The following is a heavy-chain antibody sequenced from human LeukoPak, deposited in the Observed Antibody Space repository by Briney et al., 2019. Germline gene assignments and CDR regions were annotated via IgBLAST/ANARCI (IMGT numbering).Heavy chain of an antibody. V-gene: IGHV3-7*01. J-gene: IGHJ4*02. CDR2: IKQDGSEK. CDR3: PSKDSRYCFDY. CDR1: GFTFSSYW. Sequence: GGSLRLSCAASGFTFSSYWMSWVRQAPGKGLEWVANIKQDGSEKYYVDSVKGRFTISRDNAKNSLYLQMNSLRAEDTAVYYCPSKDSRYCFDYWGQGTLVTVSS. D-gene: IGHD2-15*01.